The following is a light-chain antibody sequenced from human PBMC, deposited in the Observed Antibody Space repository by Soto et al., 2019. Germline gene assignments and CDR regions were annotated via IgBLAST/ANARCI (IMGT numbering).Light chain of an antibody. CDR1: PSVTNY. J-gene: IGKJ3*01. CDR2: GAF. Sequence: EIVLTQSPATLSLSPWERATLSCRASPSVTNYLAWYQQKPGQPPRLLIYGAFNRAAGIPARFSGSGSGTDITLTISRLEPEDFAVYYCQQYGSSPRTFGPGTKVDIK. CDR3: QQYGSSPRT. V-gene: IGKV3-20*01.